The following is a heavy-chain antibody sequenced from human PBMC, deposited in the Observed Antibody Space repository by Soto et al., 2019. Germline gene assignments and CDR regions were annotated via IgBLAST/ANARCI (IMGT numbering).Heavy chain of an antibody. CDR2: VKSKTSGGTT. J-gene: IGHJ4*02. CDR3: VLDISEEGVGELDY. CDR1: GFTFTNAW. D-gene: IGHD5-12*01. Sequence: ESGGGFVQPGGSLRLSCAASGFTFTNAWLTWVRQAPGKGLEWVGRVKSKTSGGTTDYAAPVKGRFIISRDDSTGTLYLQMNSLKTEDTAVYYCVLDISEEGVGELDYWGQGTLVTVSS. V-gene: IGHV3-15*01.